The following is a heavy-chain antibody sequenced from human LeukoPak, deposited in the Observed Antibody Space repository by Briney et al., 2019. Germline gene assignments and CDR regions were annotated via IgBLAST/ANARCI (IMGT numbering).Heavy chain of an antibody. D-gene: IGHD6-19*01. CDR1: GLTFSNYS. CDR2: ISSSSSSYI. V-gene: IGHV3-21*01. Sequence: GGSLRLSCAASGLTFSNYSMNWVRQAPGKGLEWVSFISSSSSSYIYYADSVKGRFTISRDNAKNSLYLQMNSLRAEDTAVYYCARVLSGWYRYYYYYMDVWGKGTTVTISS. CDR3: ARVLSGWYRYYYYYMDV. J-gene: IGHJ6*03.